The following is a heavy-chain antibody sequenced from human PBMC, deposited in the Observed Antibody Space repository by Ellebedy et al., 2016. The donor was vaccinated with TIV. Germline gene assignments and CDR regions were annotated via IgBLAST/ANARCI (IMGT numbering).Heavy chain of an antibody. J-gene: IGHJ5*02. CDR3: AKRAGDYDFRSGYEGWFDP. CDR1: GFSVGSNA. Sequence: PGGSLRLSCAASGFSVGSNAMSWVRQAPGKGLEWVSGISGSGASTFYADSVKGRFTISRDKSENTLFLQLNSMRDDDTAVYYCAKRAGDYDFRSGYEGWFDPWGQGTLVTVSS. V-gene: IGHV3-23*01. D-gene: IGHD3-3*01. CDR2: ISGSGAST.